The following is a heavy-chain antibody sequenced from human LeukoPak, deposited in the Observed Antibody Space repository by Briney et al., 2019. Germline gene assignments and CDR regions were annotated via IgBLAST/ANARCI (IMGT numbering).Heavy chain of an antibody. CDR2: IYSSGST. V-gene: IGHV3-53*01. CDR1: GFTVSRNY. D-gene: IGHD4-23*01. Sequence: GGSLRLSCAASGFTVSRNYMSWVRQAPGQGLEWVSVIYSSGSTYYADSVKGRFTISKDNSKNTLYLQMNSLRAEDTAVYFCARDEDNYGGKDWGQGPPVTVSS. CDR3: ARDEDNYGGKD. J-gene: IGHJ4*02.